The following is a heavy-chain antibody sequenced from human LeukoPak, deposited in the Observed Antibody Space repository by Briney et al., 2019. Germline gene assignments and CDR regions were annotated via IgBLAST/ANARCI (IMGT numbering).Heavy chain of an antibody. D-gene: IGHD5-18*01. Sequence: GGSLRLSCAASGFTFSSSAMSRVRQAPGKGLEWVSVISGSGSSTYYADSVKGRFTISRDNSKNTLCLQMNSLRAEDTAVYYCAKDRYSSGYGYFDYWGQGTLVTVSS. CDR3: AKDRYSSGYGYFDY. CDR1: GFTFSSSA. J-gene: IGHJ4*02. V-gene: IGHV3-23*01. CDR2: ISGSGSST.